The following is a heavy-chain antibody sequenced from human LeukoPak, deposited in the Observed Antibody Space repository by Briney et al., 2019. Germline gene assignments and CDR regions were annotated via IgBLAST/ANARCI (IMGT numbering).Heavy chain of an antibody. CDR1: GYTFTDYY. V-gene: IGHV1-8*02. CDR2: MNPNSGNT. Sequence: GASVKVSCKATGYTFTDYYIQWVRQAPGQGLEWMGWMNPNSGNTGYAQKFQGRVTMTRNTSISTAYMELSSLRSEDTAVYYCARPQAMGWYYMDVWGKGTTVTVSS. J-gene: IGHJ6*03. D-gene: IGHD5-18*01. CDR3: ARPQAMGWYYMDV.